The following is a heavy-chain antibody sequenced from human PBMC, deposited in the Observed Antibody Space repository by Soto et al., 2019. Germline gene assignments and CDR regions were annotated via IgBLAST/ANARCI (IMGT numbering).Heavy chain of an antibody. CDR3: IKSPGDWFAP. Sequence: EVQLVESGGGLVQPGRSLRLSCAASGFTFDEYAMHWVRQAPGKGLEWVSGITWRSGAVGYADSVKGRFTISRDNAKNSLYLQMNSLTTEATVLYYCIKSPGDWFAPWGQGTLVTVSS. V-gene: IGHV3-9*01. CDR2: ITWRSGAV. CDR1: GFTFDEYA. J-gene: IGHJ5*02. D-gene: IGHD3-16*01.